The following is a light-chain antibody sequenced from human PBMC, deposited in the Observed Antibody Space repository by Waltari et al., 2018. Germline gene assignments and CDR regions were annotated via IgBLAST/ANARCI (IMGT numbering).Light chain of an antibody. Sequence: EIVLTQSPATLPLSPGERATLSGRASQSVSSYLAWYQQKPGQAPRLLIYDASNRATGIPARFSGSGSGTDFTLTISGLEPEDFAVYYCQQRSNWPLYTFGQGTKLEIK. CDR2: DAS. J-gene: IGKJ2*01. CDR1: QSVSSY. V-gene: IGKV3-11*01. CDR3: QQRSNWPLYT.